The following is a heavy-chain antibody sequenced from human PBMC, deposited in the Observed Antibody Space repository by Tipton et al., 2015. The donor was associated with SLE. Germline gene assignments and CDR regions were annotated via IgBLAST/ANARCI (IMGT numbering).Heavy chain of an antibody. Sequence: QVQLVQSGAEVKNPGASVKVSCKASAYTFTTHSISWVRQAPGQGLEWMGWISTYNGNTNYAQKLQGRVTMTTDTSTSTAYMELRILRSDDTAVYYCARAVTTGLYWYFDLWGRGTLVTVSS. CDR1: AYTFTTHS. D-gene: IGHD4-17*01. V-gene: IGHV1-18*01. CDR3: ARAVTTGLYWYFDL. J-gene: IGHJ2*01. CDR2: ISTYNGNT.